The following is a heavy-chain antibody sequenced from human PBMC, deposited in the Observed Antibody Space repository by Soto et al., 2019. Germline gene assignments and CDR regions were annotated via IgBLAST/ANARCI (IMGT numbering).Heavy chain of an antibody. J-gene: IGHJ6*03. V-gene: IGHV4-4*02. D-gene: IGHD3-9*01. CDR2: IYHSGST. CDR1: SGSISSSNW. Sequence: PSETLSLTCAVSSGSISSSNWWSWVRQPPGKGLEWIGEIYHSGSTNYNPSLKSRVTISVDKSKNQFSLKLSSVTAADTAVYYCARLGRLTGRRDYYMDVWGKGTTVTVSS. CDR3: ARLGRLTGRRDYYMDV.